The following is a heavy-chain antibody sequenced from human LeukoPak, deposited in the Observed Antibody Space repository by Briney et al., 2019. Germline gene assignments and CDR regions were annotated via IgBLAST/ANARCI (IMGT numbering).Heavy chain of an antibody. J-gene: IGHJ4*02. V-gene: IGHV3-7*01. D-gene: IGHD3-10*01. CDR3: ARGHFQIEL. CDR2: KKLDGSEK. Sequence: GGSLRLSCAASGFTFSSYWMSWVRQAPGKGLEWVATKKLDGSEKYYVDSVKGRFTISRDNVRNSLFLQMSSLRTEDTSVYYCARGHFQIELWGQGTLVTVSS. CDR1: GFTFSSYW.